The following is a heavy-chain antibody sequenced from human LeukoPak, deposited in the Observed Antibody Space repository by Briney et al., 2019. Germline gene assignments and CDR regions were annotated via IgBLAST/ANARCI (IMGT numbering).Heavy chain of an antibody. CDR1: GFTFSNDA. CDR3: AKDRRPDGLYDLDY. Sequence: RGSLRLACAASGFTFSNDAINWVRQAPGKGLEWVSFIYSGGGTKHADSVRGRFTISRDNSRNTLYLQMNSLRSEDTAVYYCAKDRRPDGLYDLDYWGQGTLVTVSS. D-gene: IGHD5/OR15-5a*01. CDR2: FIYSGGGT. V-gene: IGHV3-23*01. J-gene: IGHJ4*02.